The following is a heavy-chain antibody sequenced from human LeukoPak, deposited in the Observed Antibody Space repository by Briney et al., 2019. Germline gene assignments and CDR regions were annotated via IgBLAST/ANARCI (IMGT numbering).Heavy chain of an antibody. J-gene: IGHJ5*02. D-gene: IGHD1-26*01. CDR3: AKSGSYYDRLHWFDP. CDR2: IYYSRST. Sequence: SETLSLTCTVSGGSISSYYWSWIRQPPGKGQEWIGYIYYSRSTTYNPSLKSRVTISVDTSKNQFSLKLSSVTAADTAVYYCAKSGSYYDRLHWFDPWGQGTLVTVSS. CDR1: GGSISSYY. V-gene: IGHV4-59*01.